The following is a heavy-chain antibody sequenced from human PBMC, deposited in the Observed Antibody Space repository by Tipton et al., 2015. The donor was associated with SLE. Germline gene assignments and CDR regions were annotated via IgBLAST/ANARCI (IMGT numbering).Heavy chain of an antibody. CDR2: IYTSAST. D-gene: IGHD1-26*01. V-gene: IGHV4-4*07. CDR1: GGSISGYY. Sequence: TLSLTCTVSGGSISGYYWSWVRQPAGKGLGWIGRIYTSASTIYNPSLKRRVTLSSDTPKNQFSLRVRSVTAADTAVYYCARGGGSYYDYWGQGTLVTVSS. CDR3: ARGGGSYYDY. J-gene: IGHJ4*02.